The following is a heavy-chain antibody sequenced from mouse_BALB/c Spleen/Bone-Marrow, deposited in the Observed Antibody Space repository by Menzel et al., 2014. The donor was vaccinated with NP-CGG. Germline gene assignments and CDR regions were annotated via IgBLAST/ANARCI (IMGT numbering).Heavy chain of an antibody. D-gene: IGHD2-1*01. CDR3: ARGGNYAWFAY. CDR2: ISSGSSTI. V-gene: IGHV5-17*02. CDR1: GFTFSSFG. J-gene: IGHJ3*01. Sequence: EVQRVESGGGLAQPGGSRKLSCAASGFTFSSFGMHWVRQAPEKGLEWVAYISSGSSTIYYADTVKGRFSISRDNPKNSLFLQMTSLRSEDTAMYYCARGGNYAWFAYWGQGTLVTVSA.